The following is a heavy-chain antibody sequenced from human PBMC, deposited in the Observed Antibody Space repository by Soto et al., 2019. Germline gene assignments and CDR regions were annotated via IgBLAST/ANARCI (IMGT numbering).Heavy chain of an antibody. CDR1: GFTFSNYA. V-gene: IGHV3-23*01. J-gene: IGHJ3*01. Sequence: GSLRLSCAGSGFTFSNYAMSWVRQAPGKGLEWVSGISASGGATYYADSVKGRFTISRDNSKNTHSLQMNSLRAEDTAVYYCAEDPNGDYVGGFEFRGQGTMVTVSS. CDR2: ISASGGAT. D-gene: IGHD4-17*01. CDR3: AEDPNGDYVGGFEF.